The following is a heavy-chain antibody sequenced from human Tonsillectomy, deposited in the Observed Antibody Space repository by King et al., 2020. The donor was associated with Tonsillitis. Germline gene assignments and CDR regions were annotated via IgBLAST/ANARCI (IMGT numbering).Heavy chain of an antibody. CDR3: ARGGASPGGGDP. Sequence: PLPESGPGLVQPSATLSLTCTVSGGSISSSSWSWIRQPPGKGLEWIGYIYYSGSTNYNPSLKSRVTISVDTSKTQFSLKLSSVTAADPAGEDWARGGASPGGGDPGGQGTRGTVSA. V-gene: IGHV4-59*01. D-gene: IGHD3-10*01. CDR1: GGSISSSS. CDR2: IYYSGST. J-gene: IGHJ5*02.